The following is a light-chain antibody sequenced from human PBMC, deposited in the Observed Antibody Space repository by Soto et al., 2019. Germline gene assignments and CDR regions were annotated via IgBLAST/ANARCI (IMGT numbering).Light chain of an antibody. J-gene: IGLJ2*01. CDR1: SGHSSYA. CDR3: QTWGTGIHVV. CDR2: LDSDGSH. V-gene: IGLV4-69*01. Sequence: QPVLTQSPSASASLGASVKLTCTLSSGHSSYAIAWHQQQPEKGPRYLMKLDSDGSHTKGYAIPDRFSGSSSGAERYLTISCLQSEDEADYYCQTWGTGIHVVFGGGTKLTVL.